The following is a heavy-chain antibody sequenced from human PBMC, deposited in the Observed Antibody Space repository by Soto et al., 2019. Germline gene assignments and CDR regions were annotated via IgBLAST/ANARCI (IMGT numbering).Heavy chain of an antibody. V-gene: IGHV3-21*06. CDR2: ISSTTNYI. CDR1: GFTFTRYS. CDR3: ARESEDLTSNFDY. J-gene: IGHJ4*02. Sequence: PGGSLRLSCAASGFTFTRYSMNWVRQAPGKGLEWVSSISSTTNYIYYGDSMKGRFTISRDNAKDSLYLEMNSLRAEDTAVYYCARESEDLTSNFDYWGQGTLVTVSS.